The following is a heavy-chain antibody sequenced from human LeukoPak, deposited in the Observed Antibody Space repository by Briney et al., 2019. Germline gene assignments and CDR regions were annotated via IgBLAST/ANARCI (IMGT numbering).Heavy chain of an antibody. J-gene: IGHJ4*02. CDR2: IYYSGST. D-gene: IGHD3-10*01. CDR3: ARIVYGSGNCFDY. V-gene: IGHV4-59*12. CDR1: GGSISSYY. Sequence: SETLSLTCTVSGGSISSYYWSWIRQPPGKGLEWIGYIYYSGSTNYNPSLKSRVTISVDTSKNQFSLKLSSVTAADTAVYYCARIVYGSGNCFDYWGQGTLVTVSS.